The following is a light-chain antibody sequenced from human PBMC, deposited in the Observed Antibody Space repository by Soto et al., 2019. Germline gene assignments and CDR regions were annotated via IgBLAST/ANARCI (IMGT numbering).Light chain of an antibody. Sequence: DIQMTQSPPSLSASVGDRINITCRAGQTIHTYVNWFQVKPGQAPKLLIFAASALQSGVPSRFSGTGSGTDFTLTISSLQPEDFATYYCQQSYSNLYSFGGGTKVYIK. J-gene: IGKJ4*01. CDR3: QQSYSNLYS. V-gene: IGKV1-39*01. CDR1: QTIHTY. CDR2: AAS.